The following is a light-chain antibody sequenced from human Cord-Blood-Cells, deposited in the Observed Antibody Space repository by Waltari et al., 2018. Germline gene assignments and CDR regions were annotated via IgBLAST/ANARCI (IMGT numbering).Light chain of an antibody. Sequence: AIGITQSPSSLSASTGDRVTITCRASQGISSYLAWYQQKPGKAPKLLIYAASTLQSGVPSRFSGSGSGTDFTLTISCLQSEDFATYYCQQYYSYPLTFGGGTKVEIK. V-gene: IGKV1-8*01. CDR3: QQYYSYPLT. CDR1: QGISSY. CDR2: AAS. J-gene: IGKJ4*01.